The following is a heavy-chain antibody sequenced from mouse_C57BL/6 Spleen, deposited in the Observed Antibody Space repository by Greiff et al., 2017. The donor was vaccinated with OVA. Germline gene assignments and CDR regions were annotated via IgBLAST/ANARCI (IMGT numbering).Heavy chain of an antibody. CDR3: AGWRFAY. V-gene: IGHV1-61*01. CDR2: IYPSDSET. Sequence: QVQLQQPGAELVRPGSSVKLSCKASGYTFTSYWMEWVKQRPGQGLEWIGNIYPSDSETHYNQKFKDKATLTVDKSSSTAYMQLSSLTSEDSAVYYGAGWRFAYWGQGTLVTVSA. CDR1: GYTFTSYW. J-gene: IGHJ3*01. D-gene: IGHD1-1*02.